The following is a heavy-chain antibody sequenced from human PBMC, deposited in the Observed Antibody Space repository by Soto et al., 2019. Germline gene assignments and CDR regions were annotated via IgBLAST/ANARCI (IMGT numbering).Heavy chain of an antibody. CDR2: ISSYNGDT. D-gene: IGHD5-12*01. Sequence: QVQLVQSGAEVKKPGASVKVSCKASGYTFTRSGISGVRQAPGQGPEWMGWISSYNGDTNYAQTFQGRVTMTTDTSKSTAYMELRSLRSDDTAGYYCAREGVAPYYYYGMDVWGQGTPVTVSS. V-gene: IGHV1-18*01. CDR1: GYTFTRSG. J-gene: IGHJ6*02. CDR3: AREGVAPYYYYGMDV.